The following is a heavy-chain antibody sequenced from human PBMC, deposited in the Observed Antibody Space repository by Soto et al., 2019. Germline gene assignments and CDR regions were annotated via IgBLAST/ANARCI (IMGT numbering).Heavy chain of an antibody. CDR1: GFTFSSYA. D-gene: IGHD5-12*01. Sequence: GGSLRLSCAASGFTFSSYAMHWVRQAPCKGLEWVAVISYDGSNKYYADSVKGRFTISRDNSKNTLYLQMNSLRAEDTAVYYCASRDGYNFAAFDIWGQGTMVTVSS. CDR2: ISYDGSNK. V-gene: IGHV3-30-3*01. CDR3: ASRDGYNFAAFDI. J-gene: IGHJ3*02.